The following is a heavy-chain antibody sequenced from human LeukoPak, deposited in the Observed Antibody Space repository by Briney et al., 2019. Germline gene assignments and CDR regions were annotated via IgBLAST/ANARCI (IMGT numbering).Heavy chain of an antibody. D-gene: IGHD2-8*02. CDR2: IAHHGNNK. CDR1: GFTFSSSA. V-gene: IGHV3-30*02. J-gene: IGHJ4*02. CDR3: AKDGSWSCTD. Sequence: GGSLRLSCGASGFTFSSSAMHWVRQGPGKGLEWVAYIAHHGNNKYYADSVKGRFTISRDNSKGSLYLQMNSLRADDTAVYYCAKDGSWSCTDWGQGTLVRVSS.